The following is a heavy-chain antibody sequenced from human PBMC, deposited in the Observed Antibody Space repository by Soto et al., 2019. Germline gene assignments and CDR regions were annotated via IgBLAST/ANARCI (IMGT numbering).Heavy chain of an antibody. CDR2: IYSGGST. CDR1: GFTVSSNY. V-gene: IGHV3-53*01. J-gene: IGHJ4*02. CDR3: ARDLRQYGIDY. Sequence: GGSLRLSCAASGFTVSSNYMSWVRQAPGKGLEWVSVIYSGGSTYYADSVKGRFTISRDNSKNTLYLQMNSMRAEDTAVYYCARDLRQYGIDYWGQGTLVTVSS. D-gene: IGHD1-1*01.